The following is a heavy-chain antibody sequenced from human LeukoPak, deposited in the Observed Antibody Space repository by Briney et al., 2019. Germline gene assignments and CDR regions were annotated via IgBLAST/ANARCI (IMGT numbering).Heavy chain of an antibody. Sequence: SETLSLTCAVYGGSFSDYYWSWIRQPPGKGLEWIGEINHSGSTNYNPSLKSRVTISVDTSKNQFSLKLSSVTAADTAVYYCAKYDSDAAMFDPWGQGTLVTVSS. CDR1: GGSFSDYY. CDR2: INHSGST. V-gene: IGHV4-34*01. D-gene: IGHD3-22*01. CDR3: AKYDSDAAMFDP. J-gene: IGHJ5*02.